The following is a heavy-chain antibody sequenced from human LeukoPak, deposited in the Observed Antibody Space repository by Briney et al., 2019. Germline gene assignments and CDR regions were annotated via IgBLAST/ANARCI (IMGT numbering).Heavy chain of an antibody. CDR1: GFTFSSYG. J-gene: IGHJ4*02. CDR2: IRYDGSNK. Sequence: GGSLRLSCAASGFTFSSYGMHWVRQAPGKGLEWVAFIRYDGSNKYSADSVKGRFTISRDNSKNTLYLQMNSLRAEDTAVYYCASGMEQLVLGTGYWGQGTLVTVSS. CDR3: ASGMEQLVLGTGY. V-gene: IGHV3-30*02. D-gene: IGHD6-6*01.